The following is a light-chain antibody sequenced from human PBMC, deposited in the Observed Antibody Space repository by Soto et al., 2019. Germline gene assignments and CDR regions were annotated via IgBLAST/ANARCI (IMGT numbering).Light chain of an antibody. J-gene: IGKJ5*01. CDR2: DAS. V-gene: IGKV3-11*01. CDR3: QHCMTCPLK. CDR1: QSVSSY. Sequence: EIVLTQSPATLSLSPGERATLSCRASQSVSSYLLWYQQKPGQTPRLLIYDASNRATGIPARFSGSGSETEFTLTIISLEHEDFAVYYCQHCMTCPLKFGQGTRLEIK.